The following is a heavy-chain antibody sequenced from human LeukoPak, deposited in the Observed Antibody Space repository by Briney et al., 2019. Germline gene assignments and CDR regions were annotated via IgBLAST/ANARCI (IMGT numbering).Heavy chain of an antibody. Sequence: SVKVSCKASGGTFSSYAISWVRQAPGQGLEWMGGIIPIFGTANYAQKFQGRVTITADESTSTAYMELSSLRSEDTAVYYCARGPSYRPPMLGYCSSTSCYSYYYYGMDVWGQGTTVTVSS. D-gene: IGHD2-2*02. CDR3: ARGPSYRPPMLGYCSSTSCYSYYYYGMDV. CDR2: IIPIFGTA. J-gene: IGHJ6*02. V-gene: IGHV1-69*13. CDR1: GGTFSSYA.